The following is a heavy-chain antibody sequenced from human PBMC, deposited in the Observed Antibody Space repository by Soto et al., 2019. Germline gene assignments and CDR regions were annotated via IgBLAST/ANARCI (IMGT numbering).Heavy chain of an antibody. Sequence: GGSLRLSCAASGFTFSSYGMHWVRQAPGKGLEWVAVIWYDGSNKYYADSVKGRFTISRDNSKNTLYLQTNSLRAEDTAVYYCARDSLSGSYAYGMDVWGQGTTVTVSS. CDR3: ARDSLSGSYAYGMDV. CDR1: GFTFSSYG. J-gene: IGHJ6*02. D-gene: IGHD1-26*01. V-gene: IGHV3-33*01. CDR2: IWYDGSNK.